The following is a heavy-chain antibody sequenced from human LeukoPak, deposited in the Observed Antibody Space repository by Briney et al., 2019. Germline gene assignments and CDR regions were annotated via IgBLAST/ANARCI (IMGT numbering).Heavy chain of an antibody. D-gene: IGHD6-13*01. CDR1: GFTFSNYA. CDR3: AKDGIAAAGDAFDI. J-gene: IGHJ3*02. V-gene: IGHV3-23*01. CDR2: ISGGGGTT. Sequence: GGSLRLSCAASGFTFSNYAMSWVRQAPGKGLEWVSAISGGGGTTYYADSVKGRSTISRDNSKNILYLQMNSLRAEDTAVYYCAKDGIAAAGDAFDIWGQGTMVTVSS.